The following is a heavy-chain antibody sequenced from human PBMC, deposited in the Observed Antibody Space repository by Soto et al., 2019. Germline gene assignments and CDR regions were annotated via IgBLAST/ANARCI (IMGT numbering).Heavy chain of an antibody. Sequence: QVQLVQSGAEVKKPGSSVKVSCKASGGTFSSYAISWVRQAPGQGLEWMGGIIPISGTANYEQKFQGRVTITADESTSTAYMELSTLRSEDTAVYYWARSQGSRTSLEIYYYYYYGMDVWGQGTTVTVSS. CDR2: IIPISGTA. V-gene: IGHV1-69*01. D-gene: IGHD2-2*01. CDR3: ARSQGSRTSLEIYYYYYYGMDV. J-gene: IGHJ6*02. CDR1: GGTFSSYA.